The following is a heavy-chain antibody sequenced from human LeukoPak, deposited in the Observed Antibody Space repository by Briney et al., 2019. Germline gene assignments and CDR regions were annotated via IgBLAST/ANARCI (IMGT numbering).Heavy chain of an antibody. CDR3: ARDAEATIDY. CDR2: IYSGGST. Sequence: GSLRLSCAASGFTVSSNYMSWVRQAPGKGLEWVSVIYSGGSTYYADSVKGRFTISRDNAKKSLYLQMNSLRAEDTAVYYCARDAEATIDYWGQGTLVTVSS. CDR1: GFTVSSNY. D-gene: IGHD5-24*01. J-gene: IGHJ4*02. V-gene: IGHV3-53*01.